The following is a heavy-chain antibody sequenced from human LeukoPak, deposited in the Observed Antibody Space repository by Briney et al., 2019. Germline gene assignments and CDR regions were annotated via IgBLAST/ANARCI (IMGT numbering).Heavy chain of an antibody. V-gene: IGHV5-51*01. Sequence: GESLQISCKGSGFSFTSYWIGWVRQMPGKGLEWMGIIYPGTSETRYSPSFQGQVTISADKSISTAYLQWSSLKASDTAMYYCGGMVVTTGYYGMDVWGQGTTVTVSS. D-gene: IGHD2-21*02. CDR3: GGMVVTTGYYGMDV. J-gene: IGHJ6*01. CDR1: GFSFTSYW. CDR2: IYPGTSET.